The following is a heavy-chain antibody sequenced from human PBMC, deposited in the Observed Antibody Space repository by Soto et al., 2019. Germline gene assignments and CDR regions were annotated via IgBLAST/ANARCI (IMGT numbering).Heavy chain of an antibody. CDR3: AKPPGQRGALHACDI. J-gene: IGHJ3*02. D-gene: IGHD2-2*01. Sequence: SLGLSCTASGFTFSSYALNGVRQAPGRGLEWGSAISGSGVTTYYAASVEGRFTVSRDNSNNTLYLEMNSLRAEDTAVYYCAKPPGQRGALHACDIWGQGTKVTASS. CDR2: ISGSGVTT. V-gene: IGHV3-23*01. CDR1: GFTFSSYA.